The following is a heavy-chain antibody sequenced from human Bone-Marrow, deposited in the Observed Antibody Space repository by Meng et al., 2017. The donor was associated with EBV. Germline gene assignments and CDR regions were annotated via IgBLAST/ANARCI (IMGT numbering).Heavy chain of an antibody. CDR1: GLTFSDAW. CDR2: IKSNTDGGTT. Sequence: EVQLVESGGGLVKPGGSPRLSXVASGLTFSDAWMSWVRQAPGKGLEWIGRIKSNTDGGTTDYAAPMKDRFIISRDDSKNTLYLQMNSLKTEDTAVYYCTKYRTTVTPTFDYWGQGTLVTVSS. CDR3: TKYRTTVTPTFDY. D-gene: IGHD4-17*01. J-gene: IGHJ4*02. V-gene: IGHV3-15*01.